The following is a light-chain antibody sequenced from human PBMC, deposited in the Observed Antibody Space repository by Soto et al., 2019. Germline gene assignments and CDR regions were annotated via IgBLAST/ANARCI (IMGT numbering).Light chain of an antibody. Sequence: IVMTQSPASLAVSLGERAAIKCKSSKSVLVSSMNENCLGWYQQKPGQPPKLLIYCASTRASGVPDRFSGSGSGTDFTLTITTLKAADVALYYCQQRYSPPFTFGQRTKVDIK. J-gene: IGKJ1*01. CDR3: QQRYSPPFT. CDR1: KSVLVSSMNENC. V-gene: IGKV4-1*01. CDR2: CAS.